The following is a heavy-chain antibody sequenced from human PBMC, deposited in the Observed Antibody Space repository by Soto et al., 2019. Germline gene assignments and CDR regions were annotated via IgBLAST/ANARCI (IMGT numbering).Heavy chain of an antibody. CDR1: GFTFSSYA. CDR2: ISGSGGST. V-gene: IGHV3-23*01. CDR3: AKDRQQQPPLHY. J-gene: IGHJ4*02. D-gene: IGHD6-13*01. Sequence: PGGPLRLSCASSGFTFSSYAMSLVRQAPGKGLEWVSAISGSGGSTYYADSVKGRFTISRDNSKNTLYLQMNSLRAEDTAVYYCAKDRQQQPPLHYWGQGTLVTVSS.